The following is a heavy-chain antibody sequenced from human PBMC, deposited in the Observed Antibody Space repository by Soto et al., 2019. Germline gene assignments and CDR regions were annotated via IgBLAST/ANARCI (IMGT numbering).Heavy chain of an antibody. CDR3: AKRRGAGGHFDY. D-gene: IGHD2-15*01. J-gene: IGHJ4*02. Sequence: DVQLLESGGGLVQPEGSLRLSCAASGFTFSSYAMGWVRQGPGKGLEWVAVVSIGGSTHYADSVRGRVTISRANSKNTLSLQMNSLTAEGTAVYFCAKRRGAGGHFDYWGQGALVTVSS. CDR1: GFTFSSYA. V-gene: IGHV3-23*01. CDR2: VSIGGST.